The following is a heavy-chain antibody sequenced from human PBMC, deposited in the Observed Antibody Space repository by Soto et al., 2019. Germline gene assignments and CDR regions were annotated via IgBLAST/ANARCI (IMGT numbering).Heavy chain of an antibody. CDR2: IYSGGST. J-gene: IGHJ6*03. Sequence: EVQLVESGGGLVQPGGSLRLSCAASGFTVSSNYMSWVRQAPGKGLEWVSVIYSGGSTYYADSVKGRFTISRHNSKNTLYFQMNSLRAEDTAVYYCARGYSGYGGYYYYYMDVWGKGTTVTVSS. D-gene: IGHD5-12*01. CDR3: ARGYSGYGGYYYYYMDV. V-gene: IGHV3-53*04. CDR1: GFTVSSNY.